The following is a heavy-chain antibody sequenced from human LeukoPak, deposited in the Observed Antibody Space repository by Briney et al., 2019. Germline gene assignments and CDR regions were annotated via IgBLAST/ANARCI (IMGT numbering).Heavy chain of an antibody. J-gene: IGHJ4*02. CDR3: TKGTIWLPFDY. CDR2: ISSDGGAT. D-gene: IGHD5-18*01. V-gene: IGHV3-23*01. CDR1: GFTFSSYV. Sequence: PGGSLRLSCAASGFTFSSYVMSWVRQAPGKGLEWVSTISSDGGATFYADSVKGRFTVSRDNPKNTLCLQMNSLRAEDTAVYYCTKGTIWLPFDYWGQGTLVTVSS.